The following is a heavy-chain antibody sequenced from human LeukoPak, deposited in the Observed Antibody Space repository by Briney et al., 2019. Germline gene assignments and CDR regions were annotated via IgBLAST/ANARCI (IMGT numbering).Heavy chain of an antibody. CDR1: GFEFSIHD. CDR2: ISGRGTDT. J-gene: IGHJ4*02. V-gene: IGHV3-23*01. Sequence: GGSLRLSCVVSGFEFSIHDMSWGRQAPGKGPEWVSSISGRGTDTYYRDSVKGRFTISRDTSKNALYMQMNNLRVEDTALYYCVKGFHFDWWGQGTLVTVSS. CDR3: VKGFHFDW.